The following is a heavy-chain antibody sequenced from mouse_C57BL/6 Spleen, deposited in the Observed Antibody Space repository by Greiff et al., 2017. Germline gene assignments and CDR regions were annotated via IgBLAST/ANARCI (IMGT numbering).Heavy chain of an antibody. J-gene: IGHJ2*01. CDR2: ISSGGTYT. D-gene: IGHD1-1*01. V-gene: IGHV5-6*01. CDR3: ARHRSLRWHFED. CDR1: GFTFSSYG. Sequence: EVQLVESGGDLVKPGGSLKLSCAASGFTFSSYGMSWVRQTPDKRLEWVATISSGGTYTYYPDSVKGRFTISRDNAKNTLYMQMNSLKSEDTAIYHCARHRSLRWHFEDWGKGTTLTVSS.